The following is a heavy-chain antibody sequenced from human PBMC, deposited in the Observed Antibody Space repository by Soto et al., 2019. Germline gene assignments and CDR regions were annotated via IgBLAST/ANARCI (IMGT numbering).Heavy chain of an antibody. CDR1: GGTFSSYT. CDR3: ASGASGGSANFDY. J-gene: IGHJ4*02. D-gene: IGHD2-15*01. Sequence: QVQLVQSGAEVKKPGSSVKVSCKASGGTFSSYTISWVRQAPGQGLEWMGRIIPILGIANYAQKFQVRVTITADKSTVTAYMDVSSLSSEDTAVYYCASGASGGSANFDYWGPGTLVTFSS. V-gene: IGHV1-69*02. CDR2: IIPILGIA.